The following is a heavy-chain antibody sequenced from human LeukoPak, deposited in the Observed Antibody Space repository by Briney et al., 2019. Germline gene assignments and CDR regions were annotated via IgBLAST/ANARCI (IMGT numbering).Heavy chain of an antibody. V-gene: IGHV3-9*01. CDR3: RCRGGDPDDFDI. Sequence: GGSLRLSCAASGFIFENYAMHWVRQAPGKGLEWVSGISWDSNSLGYAESVKGRFTISRDNAKNSLFLQMNSLRPEDTALYYCRCRGGDPDDFDIWGRGTMVTVSP. CDR2: ISWDSNSL. CDR1: GFIFENYA. J-gene: IGHJ3*02. D-gene: IGHD2-15*01.